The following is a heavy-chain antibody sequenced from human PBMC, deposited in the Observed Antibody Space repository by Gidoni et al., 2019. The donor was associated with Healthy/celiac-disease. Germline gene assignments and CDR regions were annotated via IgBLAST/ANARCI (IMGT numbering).Heavy chain of an antibody. CDR3: ARVSSGWNWFDP. CDR1: GFTFSSYS. CDR2: ISSSSSTI. D-gene: IGHD6-19*01. J-gene: IGHJ5*02. Sequence: EVQLVESGGGLVQPGRSLSLSCAASGFTFSSYSMNWVRQAPGKGLEWVSDISSSSSTIYYADSVKGRFTISRDNAKNSLYLQMNSLRAEDTAVYYCARVSSGWNWFDPWGQGTLVTVSS. V-gene: IGHV3-48*01.